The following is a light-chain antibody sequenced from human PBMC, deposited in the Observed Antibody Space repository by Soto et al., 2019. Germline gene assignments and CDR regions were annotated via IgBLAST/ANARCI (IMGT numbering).Light chain of an antibody. V-gene: IGLV2-8*01. CDR2: EVN. CDR3: TSYAGGNNV. CDR1: SSDVGAYNY. Sequence: QSALTQPPSASGSPGQSVTISCSGTSSDVGAYNYVSWYQQHPGKVPKLMVYEVNKRPSGVPDRFSGSKSGNTASLTVSGLQAEDEADDYCTSYAGGNNVFGTGTKLTVL. J-gene: IGLJ1*01.